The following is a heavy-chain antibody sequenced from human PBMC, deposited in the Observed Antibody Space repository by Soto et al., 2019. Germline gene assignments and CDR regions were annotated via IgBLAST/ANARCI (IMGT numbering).Heavy chain of an antibody. D-gene: IGHD3-10*02. CDR2: IHHSGST. J-gene: IGHJ2*01. V-gene: IGHV4-34*01. CDR3: ARLFFFQAEDGIRDVRSVSAFLLNRSSDL. Sequence: KGLEWIGEIHHSGSTNYNPSLNSLVTISVDTSKNPFSLKLSSVTAAETAVYYCARLFFFQAEDGIRDVRSVSAFLLNRSSDL.